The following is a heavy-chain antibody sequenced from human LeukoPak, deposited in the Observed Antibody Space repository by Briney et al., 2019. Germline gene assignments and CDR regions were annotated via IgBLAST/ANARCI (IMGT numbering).Heavy chain of an antibody. V-gene: IGHV3-49*04. D-gene: IGHD2-15*01. Sequence: DPGGSLRLSCTASGFSFGDYAMSWVRQAPGKGLEWVGFIRSKAYGGTTEYAASVKGRFTNSRDDSKSIAYLQMNSLKTEDTAVYYCSRGTVLVAAGGYYFDYWGQGTLVTVSS. CDR3: SRGTVLVAAGGYYFDY. CDR2: IRSKAYGGTT. J-gene: IGHJ4*02. CDR1: GFSFGDYA.